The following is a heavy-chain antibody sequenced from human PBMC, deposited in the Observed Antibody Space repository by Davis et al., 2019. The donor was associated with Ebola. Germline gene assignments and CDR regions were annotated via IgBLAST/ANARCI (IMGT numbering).Heavy chain of an antibody. CDR1: GYSFTSNW. CDR3: ARLRGFERIGDLFWFDP. Sequence: GESLKIPCKASGYSFTSNWISWVRQMPGKGLEWMGRVDPRDSYVNYSPSFQGHVTISTDKSINTAFLQWSSLKAADTAVYYCARLRGFERIGDLFWFDPWGQGTLVTVSS. V-gene: IGHV5-10-1*01. D-gene: IGHD3-10*01. CDR2: VDPRDSYV. J-gene: IGHJ5*02.